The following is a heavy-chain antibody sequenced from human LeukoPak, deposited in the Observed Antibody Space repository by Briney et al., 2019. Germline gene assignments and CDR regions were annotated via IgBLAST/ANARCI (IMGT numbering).Heavy chain of an antibody. D-gene: IGHD3-22*01. CDR2: IVVGSGNP. J-gene: IGHJ3*02. V-gene: IGHV1-58*02. CDR1: GFIFTSSA. CDR3: AASYDSSGYAFDI. Sequence: GASVTVSFKASGFIFTSSAMQWVRQARGQRLVWIGWIVVGSGNPNYAQKSPERFTITWYMSTSTAYMELSSLRSEDTAVYYCAASYDSSGYAFDIWGQGTMVTVSS.